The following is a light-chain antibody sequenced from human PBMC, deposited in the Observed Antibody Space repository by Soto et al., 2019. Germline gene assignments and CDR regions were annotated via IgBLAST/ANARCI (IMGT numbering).Light chain of an antibody. CDR2: GAS. CDR1: QSVGSN. Sequence: EVLMTQSPATLSVSPGERATLSCRASQSVGSNLAWYQQKPGQAPRLLIYGASTRATGIPARFSGSGSGTDFTLTISSLHSEDFVVYFCQQYNDWPGTFGQGTKVEVK. CDR3: QQYNDWPGT. V-gene: IGKV3-15*01. J-gene: IGKJ1*01.